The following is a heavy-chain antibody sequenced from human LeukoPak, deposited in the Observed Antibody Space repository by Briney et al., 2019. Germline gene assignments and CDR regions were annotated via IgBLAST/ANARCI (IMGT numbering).Heavy chain of an antibody. D-gene: IGHD3-22*01. J-gene: IGHJ4*02. V-gene: IGHV3-64*01. CDR2: ISSNGGST. CDR3: ARAITMIVVAAPDY. Sequence: GGSLRLSCAASGFTFSSYAMHWVRQAPGKGLEYVSAISSNGGSTYYANSVKGRFTISRDNSKNTLYLQMGSLSAEDMAVYYCARAITMIVVAAPDYWGQGTLVTVSS. CDR1: GFTFSSYA.